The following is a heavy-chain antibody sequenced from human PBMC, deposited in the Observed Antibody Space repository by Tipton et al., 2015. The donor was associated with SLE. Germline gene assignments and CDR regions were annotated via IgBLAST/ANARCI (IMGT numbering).Heavy chain of an antibody. Sequence: GSLRLSCAASGFTFSDLWMNLARQAPGKGLEWVAHINGDGSEKNYVDSVKGRFSISRDNTRNALFLQMNSQRDEDTAVYYCARTNWLDSWGQGTLVTVSS. CDR1: GFTFSDLW. CDR3: ARTNWLDS. J-gene: IGHJ5*01. V-gene: IGHV3-7*01. CDR2: INGDGSEK.